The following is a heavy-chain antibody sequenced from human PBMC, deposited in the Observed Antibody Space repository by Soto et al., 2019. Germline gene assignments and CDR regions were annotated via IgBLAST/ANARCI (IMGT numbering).Heavy chain of an antibody. D-gene: IGHD3-10*01. CDR2: ISYDGDDK. Sequence: GGSLRLSCAASEFTFSNFAMHWVRQAPGKGLEWVAVISYDGDDKKFADSVKGRFTISRDNSKNTLFLQMNSLRPEDTAVYFCAKDSGRGSADYYFDYWGRGTLVTVSS. CDR3: AKDSGRGSADYYFDY. J-gene: IGHJ4*02. V-gene: IGHV3-30*18. CDR1: EFTFSNFA.